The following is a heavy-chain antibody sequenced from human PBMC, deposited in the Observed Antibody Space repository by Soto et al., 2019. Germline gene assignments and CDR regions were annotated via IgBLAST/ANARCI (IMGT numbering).Heavy chain of an antibody. J-gene: IGHJ4*02. V-gene: IGHV3-23*01. CDR3: ARRSSGWSFEY. D-gene: IGHD6-19*01. CDR2: ISGSGGST. CDR1: GFTFSNYA. Sequence: EVQLLESGGGLVQPGGSLRLSCAAPGFTFSNYAMNWVRQAPGKGLEWVSVISGSGGSTYYADSVKGRFTISRDNSKNTLYLQMNSLRGEDTAVYYCARRSSGWSFEYWGQGTLVTVSS.